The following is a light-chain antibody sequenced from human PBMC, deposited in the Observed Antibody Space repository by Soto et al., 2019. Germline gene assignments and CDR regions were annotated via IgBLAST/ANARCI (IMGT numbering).Light chain of an antibody. CDR1: QAISSR. CDR2: AAS. V-gene: IGKV1-12*01. CDR3: QQANSFPLT. Sequence: DIQMTQSPSSVSASLGDRVTITCRASQAISSRLACYQQKPGEAPKFMIYAASSLQSGVPSRFSGSGSGTDFTLTISSLQPEDFATYYCQQANSFPLTFGGGTMVEIK. J-gene: IGKJ4*01.